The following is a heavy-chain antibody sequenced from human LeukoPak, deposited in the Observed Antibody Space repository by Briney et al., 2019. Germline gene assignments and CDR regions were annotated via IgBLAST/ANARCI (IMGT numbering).Heavy chain of an antibody. J-gene: IGHJ5*02. D-gene: IGHD2-2*01. V-gene: IGHV1-46*01. CDR2: INPSGGST. Sequence: ASVKVSCKASGYSFTTYYIHWVRQSRGQGLEWMGVINPSGGSTSFAKKFQARLTMTRDTSTSTVYMELSGLSSEDTAVYYCAREIVVVPSAMGFDPWGQGTLVTVSS. CDR3: AREIVVVPSAMGFDP. CDR1: GYSFTTYY.